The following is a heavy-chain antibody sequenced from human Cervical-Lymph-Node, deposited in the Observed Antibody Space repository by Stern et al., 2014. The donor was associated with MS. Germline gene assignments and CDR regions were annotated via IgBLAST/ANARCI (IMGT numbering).Heavy chain of an antibody. V-gene: IGHV3-33*01. CDR3: ARDMGSSWLFDY. CDR1: KFTFRIHG. D-gene: IGHD6-13*01. CDR2: IWYDENSK. Sequence: VQLVESGGGVVQPGRSLRLSCAASKFTFRIHGMHWVSQPPGKGLEWVAVIWYDENSKYYTDSVKGRFTISRDNSKNTVYLQMNRLRAEDTAVYYCARDMGSSWLFDYWGQGILVTVSS. J-gene: IGHJ4*02.